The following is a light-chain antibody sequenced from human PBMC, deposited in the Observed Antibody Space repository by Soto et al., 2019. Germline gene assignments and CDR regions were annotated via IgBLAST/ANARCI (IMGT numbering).Light chain of an antibody. CDR1: SSNIGAGYD. V-gene: IGLV1-40*01. CDR3: QSRGV. Sequence: QSVLTQPPSVSGAPGQRVTISCTGSSSNIGAGYDVHWYQQLPGTAPKLLIYGNSNRPSGVPDRFSGSKSGTSASLAITGLQAEDEADYYCQSRGVFGTGTKLTVL. J-gene: IGLJ1*01. CDR2: GNS.